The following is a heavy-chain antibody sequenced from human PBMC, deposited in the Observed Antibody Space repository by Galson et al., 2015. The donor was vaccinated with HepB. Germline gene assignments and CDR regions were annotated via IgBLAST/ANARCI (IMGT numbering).Heavy chain of an antibody. Sequence: SLRLSCAASGFTFSSYGMHWVRQAPGKGLEWVAVIWYDGSNKYYADSVKGRFTISRDNSKNTLYLQMNSLRAEDTAVYYCAKDGVCTNGVCYTGNFDYWGQGTLVTVSS. CDR2: IWYDGSNK. J-gene: IGHJ4*02. D-gene: IGHD2-8*01. CDR3: AKDGVCTNGVCYTGNFDY. V-gene: IGHV3-33*06. CDR1: GFTFSSYG.